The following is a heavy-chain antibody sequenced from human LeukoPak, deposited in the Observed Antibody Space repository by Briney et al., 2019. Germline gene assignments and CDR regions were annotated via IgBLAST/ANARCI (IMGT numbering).Heavy chain of an antibody. Sequence: GGSLRLSCAASGFTFSSFDMHWVRQAPGKGLEWVSGIGTLLDTDYPDSVKGRFTISRENAKNSVFLQMNNVRAGDTAVYYCVRGRNNNYYDDSGYYPYWGQGTLVTVSS. D-gene: IGHD3-22*01. CDR2: IGTLLDT. J-gene: IGHJ4*02. V-gene: IGHV3-13*01. CDR1: GFTFSSFD. CDR3: VRGRNNNYYDDSGYYPY.